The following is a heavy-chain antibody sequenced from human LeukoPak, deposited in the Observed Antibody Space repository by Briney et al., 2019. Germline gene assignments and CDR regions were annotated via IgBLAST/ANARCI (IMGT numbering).Heavy chain of an antibody. D-gene: IGHD3-16*01. J-gene: IGHJ4*02. Sequence: SETLSLTCTVSGGSISSGGYYWSWIRQPPGKGLEWIGEINHSGSTNYNPSLKSRVTISVDTSKNQFSLKLSSVTAADTAVYYCARDPVSGGLDYWGQGTLVTVSS. CDR1: GGSISSGGYY. CDR3: ARDPVSGGLDY. CDR2: INHSGST. V-gene: IGHV4-30-2*01.